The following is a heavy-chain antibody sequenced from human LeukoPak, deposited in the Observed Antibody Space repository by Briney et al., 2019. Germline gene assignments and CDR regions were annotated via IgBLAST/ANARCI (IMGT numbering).Heavy chain of an antibody. Sequence: PGGSLRLSCAASGFTFSSYAMSWVRQAPGKGLECVSSIDGSIGSTYYADSVKGRFTISRDNSKNTLYLQMNSLRVEDTALYYCARETKIDYWGQGALVTVSS. CDR2: IDGSIGST. CDR1: GFTFSSYA. J-gene: IGHJ4*02. CDR3: ARETKIDY. D-gene: IGHD1-7*01. V-gene: IGHV3-23*01.